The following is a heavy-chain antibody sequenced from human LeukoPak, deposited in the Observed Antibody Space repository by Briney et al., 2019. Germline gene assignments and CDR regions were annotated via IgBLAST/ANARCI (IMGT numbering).Heavy chain of an antibody. CDR1: GGSISNYY. Sequence: PSETLSLTCTVSGGSISNYYWSWIRQPPGKGLEWIGYIYYSGSTNYKSSLKSRVTISVDTSKNQFSLKLSSVTAADTAVYYCARGHMITFGGVIPSDYWGQGTLVTVSS. CDR2: IYYSGST. D-gene: IGHD3-16*02. J-gene: IGHJ4*02. CDR3: ARGHMITFGGVIPSDY. V-gene: IGHV4-59*01.